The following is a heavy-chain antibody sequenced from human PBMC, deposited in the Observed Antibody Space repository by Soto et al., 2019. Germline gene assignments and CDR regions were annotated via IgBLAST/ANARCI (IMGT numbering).Heavy chain of an antibody. J-gene: IGHJ4*02. CDR3: AKDLYYDSSGYYYDY. CDR1: GFTFSSYA. V-gene: IGHV3-23*01. CDR2: ISGSGGST. Sequence: GSLELSCAASGFTFSSYAMSGVRQAPGKGLEWVSAISGSGGSTYYADSVKGRFTISRDNSKNTLYLQMNSLRAEDTAVYYCAKDLYYDSSGYYYDYWGQGTLVTVSS. D-gene: IGHD3-22*01.